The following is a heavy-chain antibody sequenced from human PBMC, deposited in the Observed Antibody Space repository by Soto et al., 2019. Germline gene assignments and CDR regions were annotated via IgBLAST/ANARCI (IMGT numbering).Heavy chain of an antibody. CDR2: IKTKTDGGST. V-gene: IGHV3-15*01. CDR3: TKWEGGTGCLGD. J-gene: IGHJ1*01. Sequence: GKGLEWVGRIKTKTDGGSTDYAPPVKGRFTISRDDSKNTLYLQMNSLKTEDTAVYYCTKWEGGTGCLGDWAQRALVSV. D-gene: IGHD3-9*01.